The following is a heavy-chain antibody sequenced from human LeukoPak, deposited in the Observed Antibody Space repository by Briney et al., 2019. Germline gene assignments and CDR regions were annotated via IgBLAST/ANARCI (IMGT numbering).Heavy chain of an antibody. CDR3: AKKRDAFDI. D-gene: IGHD5-24*01. CDR2: LTDSGGTT. CDR1: GFTFGNYA. V-gene: IGHV3-23*01. J-gene: IGHJ3*02. Sequence: GGSLRLSCVASGFTFGNYAMGWPRQAPGRRPEWVSSLTDSGGTTYYVDSVKGRFAISRDNSKNTLYLHMNSLRADDTAVYYCAKKRDAFDIWGQGTVVTVSS.